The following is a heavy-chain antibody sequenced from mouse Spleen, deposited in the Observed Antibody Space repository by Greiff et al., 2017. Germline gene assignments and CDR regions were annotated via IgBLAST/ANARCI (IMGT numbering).Heavy chain of an antibody. CDR3: ARWVYFEYFDY. V-gene: IGHV1-19*01. CDR1: GYTFTDYY. D-gene: IGHD2-4*01. J-gene: IGHJ2*01. CDR2: INPYNGGT. Sequence: VQLQQSGPVLVKPGASVKMSCKASGYTFTDYYMNWVKQSHGKSLEWIGVINPYNGGTSYNQKFKGKATLTVDKSSSTAYMELNSLTSEDSAVYYCARWVYFEYFDYWGQGTTLTVSS.